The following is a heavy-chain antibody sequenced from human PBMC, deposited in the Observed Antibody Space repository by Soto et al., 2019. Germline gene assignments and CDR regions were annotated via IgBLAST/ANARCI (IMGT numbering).Heavy chain of an antibody. V-gene: IGHV3-66*01. CDR1: GFTVSSNS. CDR2: IYSGGST. CDR3: ATGRTYCSSTSCYLDY. D-gene: IGHD2-2*01. J-gene: IGHJ4*02. Sequence: EVQLVESGGGLVQPGGSLRLSCAASGFTVSSNSMSWVRQAPGKGLEWVSVIYSGGSTYYADSVKGRFTISRDNSKNTLYLQMNSLRAEDTAVYYCATGRTYCSSTSCYLDYWGQGTLVTVSS.